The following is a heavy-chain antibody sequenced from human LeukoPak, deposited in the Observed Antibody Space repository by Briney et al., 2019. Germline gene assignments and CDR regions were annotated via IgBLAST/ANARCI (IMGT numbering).Heavy chain of an antibody. Sequence: PGGSLRLSCAASGFTFSSYSMNWVRQAPGKGLEWVSYISSSSSTIYYADSVKGRFTISRDNSKNTLYLQMNSLRAEDTAVYYCALSYYDFWSGYGGFDYWGQGTLVTVSS. V-gene: IGHV3-48*01. CDR3: ALSYYDFWSGYGGFDY. J-gene: IGHJ4*02. D-gene: IGHD3-3*01. CDR1: GFTFSSYS. CDR2: ISSSSSTI.